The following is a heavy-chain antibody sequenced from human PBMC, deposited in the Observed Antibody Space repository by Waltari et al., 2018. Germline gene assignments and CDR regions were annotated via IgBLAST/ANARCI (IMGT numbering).Heavy chain of an antibody. Sequence: QVQLVQSGAEVKKPGASVKVSCRASGYTFTNYGINWVRQAPGQGLEWMGGVSPNPGDPQFAQKFQDRVTMTTDTPASTAYMELGSLRSDDTAVYYCARIMTSNTDYWGQGTLVTVSS. CDR2: VSPNPGDP. D-gene: IGHD2-8*01. CDR3: ARIMTSNTDY. J-gene: IGHJ4*02. CDR1: GYTFTNYG. V-gene: IGHV1-18*01.